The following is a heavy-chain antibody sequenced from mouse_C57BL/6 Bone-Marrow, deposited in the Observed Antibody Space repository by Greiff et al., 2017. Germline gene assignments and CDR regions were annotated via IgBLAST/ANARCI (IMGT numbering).Heavy chain of an antibody. CDR2: IDPETGGT. J-gene: IGHJ4*01. V-gene: IGHV1-15*01. Sequence: QVHVNQSGAELVRPGASVTLSCTASGYTFTDYEMHWVKQTPVHGLEWIGAIDPETGGTAYNQKFKGKAILTADKSSSTAYMELRSLNSEDSAVYYYTRCEVIGAMDYWGQGTSVTVSA. CDR1: GYTFTDYE. CDR3: TRCEVIGAMDY. D-gene: IGHD1-1*01.